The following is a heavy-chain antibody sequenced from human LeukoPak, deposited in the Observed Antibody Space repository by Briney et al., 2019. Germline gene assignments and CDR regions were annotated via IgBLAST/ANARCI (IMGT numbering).Heavy chain of an antibody. J-gene: IGHJ4*02. CDR3: AADGTD. CDR1: GGTFNSYA. Sequence: SVKVSCKASGGTFNSYAINWVRQAPGQGLEWMGGIIPRLGTTKYIEKFQGRITITTDESTTTACMELTSLRSEDTAVYYCAADGTDWGQGTLVTVSS. V-gene: IGHV1-69*05. CDR2: IIPRLGTT.